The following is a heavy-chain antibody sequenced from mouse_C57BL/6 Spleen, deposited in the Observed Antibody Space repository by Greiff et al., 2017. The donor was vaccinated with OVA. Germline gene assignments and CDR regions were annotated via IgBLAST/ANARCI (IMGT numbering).Heavy chain of an antibody. CDR3: ARGGDGCYYALDY. CDR1: GFTFSDYG. V-gene: IGHV5-17*01. J-gene: IGHJ4*01. CDR2: ISSGSSTI. Sequence: EVNLVESGGGLVKPGGSLKLSCAASGFTFSDYGMHWVRQAPEKGLEWVAYISSGSSTIYYADKVKGRFAISRDTAKNTMFLQLTSLRSADTAMDYCARGGDGCYYALDYGGQGTSGTVAS. D-gene: IGHD3-3*01.